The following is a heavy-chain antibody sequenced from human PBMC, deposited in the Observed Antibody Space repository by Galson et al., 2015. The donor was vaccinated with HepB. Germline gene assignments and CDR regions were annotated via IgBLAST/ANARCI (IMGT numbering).Heavy chain of an antibody. Sequence: ETLSLTCAVYGGSFSGYYWSWIRQPPGKGLEWIGEINHSGSTNYNPSLKSRVTISVDTSKNQFSLKLSSVTAADTAVYYCARGRPGIAAAGTRLDYWGQGTLVTVSS. CDR3: ARGRPGIAAAGTRLDY. D-gene: IGHD6-13*01. V-gene: IGHV4-34*01. CDR1: GGSFSGYY. CDR2: INHSGST. J-gene: IGHJ4*02.